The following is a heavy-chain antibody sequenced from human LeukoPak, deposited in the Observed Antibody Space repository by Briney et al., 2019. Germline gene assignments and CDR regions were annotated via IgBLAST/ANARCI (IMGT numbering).Heavy chain of an antibody. CDR2: ISAYNGNT. Sequence: ASVEVSCTASGYTFTSYGISWVRQAPGQGLEWMGWISAYNGNTNYAQKLQGRVTMTTDTSTSTAYMELRSLRSDDTAVYYCALASSSSGGFDYWGQGTLVTVSS. CDR3: ALASSSSGGFDY. CDR1: GYTFTSYG. V-gene: IGHV1-18*01. J-gene: IGHJ4*02. D-gene: IGHD6-6*01.